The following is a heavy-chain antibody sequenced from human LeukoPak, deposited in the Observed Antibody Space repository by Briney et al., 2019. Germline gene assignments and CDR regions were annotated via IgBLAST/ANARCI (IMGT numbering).Heavy chain of an antibody. Sequence: GASVKLSCKASGYTFTSYYMHWLRQSPGQGLEWRRIVNPSGGSTSYAQKFQGRVTMTRDMSTSTVYMELSSLRSEDTAVYYCARGIAAAVAFDYWGQGTLVTVSS. CDR2: VNPSGGST. J-gene: IGHJ4*02. CDR3: ARGIAAAVAFDY. CDR1: GYTFTSYY. D-gene: IGHD6-13*01. V-gene: IGHV1-46*01.